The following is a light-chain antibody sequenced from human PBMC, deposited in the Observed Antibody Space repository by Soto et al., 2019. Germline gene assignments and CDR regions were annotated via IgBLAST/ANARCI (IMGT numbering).Light chain of an antibody. CDR1: QGISIY. V-gene: IGKV1-27*01. CDR2: GAS. J-gene: IGKJ5*01. Sequence: DIPMTQAPSSLSASLGARVTITCRASQGISIYLAWYQQTPGKVPKHLIYGASKLQSGVPSRFSGGGSGTNFTLTISSLQPEDVGTYYCQNYNRAPITFGQGTRLEIK. CDR3: QNYNRAPIT.